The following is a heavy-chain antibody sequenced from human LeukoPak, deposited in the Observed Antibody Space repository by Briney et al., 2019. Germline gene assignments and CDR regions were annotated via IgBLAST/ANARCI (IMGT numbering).Heavy chain of an antibody. CDR1: GFTFNSHW. Sequence: PGGSLRLSCAASGFTFNSHWMSWVRQAPGKGLEWVAKIKQDGSEKHYVDSVKGRFTISRDNAKNSLFLEMSSLRAEDTAVYYCARDRRPIQYVGLDCRGQGTLVTVSS. CDR3: ARDRRPIQYVGLDC. CDR2: IKQDGSEK. J-gene: IGHJ4*02. V-gene: IGHV3-7*01. D-gene: IGHD2-21*01.